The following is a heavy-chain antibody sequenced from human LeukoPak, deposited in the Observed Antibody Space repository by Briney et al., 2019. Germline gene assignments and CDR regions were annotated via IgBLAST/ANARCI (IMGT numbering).Heavy chain of an antibody. D-gene: IGHD3-3*01. V-gene: IGHV1-2*06. CDR2: IIPKSGDT. CDR3: ARVQMGFWSGYLFDY. J-gene: IGHJ4*02. Sequence: GASVKVSCKTSGYTFADYFIHWVRQAPGQGLEWMGRIIPKSGDTKYAQKFQGRVTLTSDTSISTAYMDLSRLRSDDTAVYYCARVQMGFWSGYLFDYWGQGTLVTVSS. CDR1: GYTFADYF.